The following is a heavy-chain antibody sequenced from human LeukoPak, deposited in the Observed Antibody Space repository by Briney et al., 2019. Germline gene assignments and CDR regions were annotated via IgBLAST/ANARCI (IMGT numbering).Heavy chain of an antibody. J-gene: IGHJ6*02. CDR3: ASQYNWNFGYYYGMDV. CDR2: INHSGST. V-gene: IGHV4-34*01. CDR1: GGSFSGYY. Sequence: SETLSLTCAVYGGSFSGYYWSWIRQPPGKGLEWIGEINHSGSTNYNPSLKSRVTISVDTSKNQFSLKLSSVTAADTAVYYCASQYNWNFGYYYGMDVWGQGTTVTVSS. D-gene: IGHD1-7*01.